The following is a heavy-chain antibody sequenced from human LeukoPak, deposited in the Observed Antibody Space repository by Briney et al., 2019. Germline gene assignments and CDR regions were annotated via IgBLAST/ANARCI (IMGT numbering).Heavy chain of an antibody. D-gene: IGHD3-16*01. V-gene: IGHV3-33*01. CDR3: ARDKVNVWGSYGGLIGY. Sequence: PGRSLRLSCAASGFTFSSYGMHWVRQAPGKGLEWVAVIWHDGSNKFYADSVKGRFTISRDNSKNTLYLQMNSRRAEDTAVYYCARDKVNVWGSYGGLIGYWGQGTLVTVSS. CDR2: IWHDGSNK. CDR1: GFTFSSYG. J-gene: IGHJ4*02.